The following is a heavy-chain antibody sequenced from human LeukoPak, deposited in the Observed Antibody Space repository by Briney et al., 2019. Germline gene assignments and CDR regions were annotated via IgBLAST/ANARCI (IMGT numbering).Heavy chain of an antibody. D-gene: IGHD6-19*01. CDR3: AKRSAESSGYFDY. J-gene: IGHJ4*02. V-gene: IGHV3-23*01. Sequence: GGSLRLSCAASGFTFSSYWMSWVRQAPGRGLEWVSAITGSGAFTDYADSVKGRFTISRDNPKNTLYLQMNSLRAEDTAVYYCAKRSAESSGYFDYWGQGTLVTVSS. CDR2: ITGSGAFT. CDR1: GFTFSSYW.